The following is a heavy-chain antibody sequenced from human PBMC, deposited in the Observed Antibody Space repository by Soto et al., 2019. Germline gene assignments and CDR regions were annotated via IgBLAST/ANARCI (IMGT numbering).Heavy chain of an antibody. V-gene: IGHV5-10-1*01. CDR3: ASYQAGKTNIEGEYYYYGMDV. Sequence: PGESLKISCKGSGYSFTSYWISWVRQMPGKGLEWMGRIDPSDSYTNYSPSFQGHVTISADKSISTAYLQWSSLKASDTAMYYCASYQAGKTNIEGEYYYYGMDVWGQGTTVTVSS. D-gene: IGHD3-16*01. CDR1: GYSFTSYW. J-gene: IGHJ6*02. CDR2: IDPSDSYT.